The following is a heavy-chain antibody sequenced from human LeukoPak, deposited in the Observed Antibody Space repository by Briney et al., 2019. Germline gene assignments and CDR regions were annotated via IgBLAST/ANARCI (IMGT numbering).Heavy chain of an antibody. Sequence: SQTLSLTSTVSGGSISSGSYYWSWIRQPAGKGLEWIGRIYTSGSTNYNHSLKSRVTISVDTSKNQFSLKLSSVTAADTAVYYCARETWLVQYYFDYWGQGTLVTVSS. CDR1: GGSISSGSYY. CDR3: ARETWLVQYYFDY. CDR2: IYTSGST. J-gene: IGHJ4*02. V-gene: IGHV4-61*02. D-gene: IGHD6-19*01.